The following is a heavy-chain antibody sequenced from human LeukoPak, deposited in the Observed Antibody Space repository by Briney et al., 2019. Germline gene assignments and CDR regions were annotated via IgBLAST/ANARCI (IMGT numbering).Heavy chain of an antibody. D-gene: IGHD3-3*01. CDR2: ISAYNGNT. CDR3: ARATSYDFWSGYPYYFDY. CDR1: GYTFTSYG. J-gene: IGHJ4*02. Sequence: GASVKVSCKGSGYTFTSYGISWVRQAPGQGLEWMGWISAYNGNTNYAQKLQGRVTMTTDTSTSTAYMELRSLRSDDTAVYYCARATSYDFWSGYPYYFDYWGQGTLVTVSS. V-gene: IGHV1-18*01.